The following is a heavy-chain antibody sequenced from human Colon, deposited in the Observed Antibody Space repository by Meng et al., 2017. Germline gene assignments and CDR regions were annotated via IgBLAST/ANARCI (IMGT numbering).Heavy chain of an antibody. CDR3: ARVNVDFDEAWFDP. Sequence: PGPGRLPDTLSLTCTVSCASVSSGDYSWSWIRQPPGKGLEWLGYIYYTGNTNYNPSLKNRVTISLDTSNNQFSLKLTSMTAADAAIYYCARVNVDFDEAWFDPWGQGTLVTVSS. CDR1: CASVSSGDYS. CDR2: IYYTGNT. V-gene: IGHV4-61*08. J-gene: IGHJ5*02. D-gene: IGHD3-9*01.